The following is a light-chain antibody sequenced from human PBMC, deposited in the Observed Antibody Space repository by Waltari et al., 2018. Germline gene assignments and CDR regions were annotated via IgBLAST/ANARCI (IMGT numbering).Light chain of an antibody. CDR3: SSYSSSTTPLI. Sequence: SALTQPASVSGSPGQSLTPSCIRTSSDVGVYNYVSRYQQHPGKPPNLMIYDVRNRPPGVSSRFSGAKSGNTASLTISGLQAEDEADYYCSSYSSSTTPLIFGGGTKLTVL. V-gene: IGLV2-14*03. J-gene: IGLJ2*01. CDR2: DVR. CDR1: SSDVGVYNY.